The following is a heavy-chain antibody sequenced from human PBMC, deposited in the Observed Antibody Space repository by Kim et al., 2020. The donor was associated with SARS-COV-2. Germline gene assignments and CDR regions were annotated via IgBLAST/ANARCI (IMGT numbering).Heavy chain of an antibody. D-gene: IGHD6-6*01. J-gene: IGHJ4*01. CDR3: ARGAAARPRFGGSYQDY. Sequence: SETLSLTCAVYGGSFSGYYWSWIRQPPGKGLEWIGEINHSGSTNYNPSLKSRVTISVDTSKNQFSLKLSSVTAADTAVYYCARGAAARPRFGGSYQDYWG. CDR1: GGSFSGYY. V-gene: IGHV4-34*01. CDR2: INHSGST.